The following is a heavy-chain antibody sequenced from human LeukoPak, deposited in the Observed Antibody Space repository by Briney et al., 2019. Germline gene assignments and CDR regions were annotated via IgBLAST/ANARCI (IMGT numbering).Heavy chain of an antibody. J-gene: IGHJ4*02. Sequence: PGGSLRLSCAASGFTFSSYEMNWVRQAPGKVLEWVSYISSSGSTIYYADSVKGRFTISRDNAKNSLYLQMNSLRAEDTAVYYCARVDPDYGGNSGIDYWGQGTLVTVSS. CDR1: GFTFSSYE. CDR3: ARVDPDYGGNSGIDY. CDR2: ISSSGSTI. V-gene: IGHV3-48*03. D-gene: IGHD4-23*01.